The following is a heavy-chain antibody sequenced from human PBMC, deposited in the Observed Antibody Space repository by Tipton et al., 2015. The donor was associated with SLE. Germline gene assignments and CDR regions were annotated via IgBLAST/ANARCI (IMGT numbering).Heavy chain of an antibody. J-gene: IGHJ1*01. CDR2: ISFSGRT. Sequence: TLSLTCTVSDGSITSRDDYWGWIRQSPGKGLEWIGSISFSGRTNYSPSLKSRVTISVDTSKNQFSLKLSSVTAADTAVYYCARSPTRPGYFQHWGQGTLVTVSS. CDR3: ARSPTRPGYFQH. V-gene: IGHV4-39*07. CDR1: DGSITSRDDY. D-gene: IGHD3-10*01.